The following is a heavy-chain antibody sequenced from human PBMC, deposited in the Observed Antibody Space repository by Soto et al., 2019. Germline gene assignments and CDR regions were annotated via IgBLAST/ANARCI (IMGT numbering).Heavy chain of an antibody. V-gene: IGHV5-51*01. CDR2: IYPGDSDT. CDR1: GYSFTIYW. D-gene: IGHD6-19*01. Sequence: PGESLKISCNGSGYSFTIYWIGWVRQMPGKGLEWMGIIYPGDSDTRYSPSFQGQVTISADKSISTAYLQWSSLKASDTAMYYCARRSSGWYGNFDYWGQGTLVTVSS. CDR3: ARRSSGWYGNFDY. J-gene: IGHJ4*02.